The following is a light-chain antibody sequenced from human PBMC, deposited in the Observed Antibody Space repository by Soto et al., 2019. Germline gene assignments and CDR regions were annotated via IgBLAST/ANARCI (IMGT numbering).Light chain of an antibody. CDR3: QSYDSSTVV. Sequence: NFMLTQPHSVSESPGKTVTISCTRISGSIASNYVQWYQQRPGSVPTTVIYEGNQRPSGVPDRFSGSTDGSSNSASLTISGLQTEDEADYYCQSYDSSTVVFGGGTKVTVL. CDR2: EGN. V-gene: IGLV6-57*04. J-gene: IGLJ2*01. CDR1: SGSIASNY.